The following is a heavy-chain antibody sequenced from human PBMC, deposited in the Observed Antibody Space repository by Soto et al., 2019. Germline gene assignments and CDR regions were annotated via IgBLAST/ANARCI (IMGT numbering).Heavy chain of an antibody. CDR3: ARGSQWLVHDYYGMDV. CDR1: GFTFSSYG. D-gene: IGHD6-19*01. CDR2: IWYDGSNK. J-gene: IGHJ6*02. Sequence: QVQLVESGGGVVQPGRSLRLSCAASGFTFSSYGMHWVRQAPGKGLEWVAVIWYDGSNKYYADSVKGRFTISRDTSKNTLYLQMNRLRAEDTAVYSCARGSQWLVHDYYGMDVWGQGTTVTVSS. V-gene: IGHV3-33*01.